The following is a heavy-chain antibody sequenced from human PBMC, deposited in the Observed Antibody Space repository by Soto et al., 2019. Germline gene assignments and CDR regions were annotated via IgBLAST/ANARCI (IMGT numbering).Heavy chain of an antibody. J-gene: IGHJ3*02. CDR3: ARQVPPHDTLRSDAFDI. CDR2: FYYSWST. CDR1: GGSISSSSYY. Sequence: QLQLQESGPGLVKPSETLSLTCTVSGGSISSSSYYWGWIRQPPGKGLEWIGSFYYSWSTYYNPSFKSRVTISEHTCQNQFSLKLPSVTAADPAVYYCARQVPPHDTLRSDAFDIWGQGKMVTGSS. D-gene: IGHD3-3*01. V-gene: IGHV4-39*01.